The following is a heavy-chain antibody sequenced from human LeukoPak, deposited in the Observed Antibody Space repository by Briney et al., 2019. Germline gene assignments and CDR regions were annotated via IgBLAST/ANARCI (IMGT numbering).Heavy chain of an antibody. CDR1: GGSVSSSNYY. D-gene: IGHD3-22*01. CDR2: IYYSGTT. CDR3: VRHSYYDGAC. Sequence: PSQTLSLTCTVSGGSVSSSNYYWGWIRQPPGKGLECIGNIYYSGTTYYNPSLKSRVTISVDTSKNQFSLKLSSVTAADTAVYYCVRHSYYDGACWGQGTLVTVSS. J-gene: IGHJ4*02. V-gene: IGHV4-39*01.